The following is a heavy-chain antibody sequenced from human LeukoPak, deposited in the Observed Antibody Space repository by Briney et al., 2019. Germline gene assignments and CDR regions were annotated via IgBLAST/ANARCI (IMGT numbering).Heavy chain of an antibody. V-gene: IGHV3-23*01. J-gene: IGHJ4*02. Sequence: GGSLRLSCAASGFTFSSYAMSWVRQAPGKGLEWVSAISGSGGSTYYADSVKGRFTISRDNAKESVSLQMNSLRAEDTAIYYCSAILYHWGQGTLVTVSS. CDR3: SAILYH. CDR1: GFTFSSYA. CDR2: ISGSGGST. D-gene: IGHD2-2*01.